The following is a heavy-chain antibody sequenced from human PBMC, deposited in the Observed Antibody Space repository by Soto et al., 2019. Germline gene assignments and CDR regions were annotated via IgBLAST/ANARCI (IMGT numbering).Heavy chain of an antibody. V-gene: IGHV1-18*01. CDR3: ARVGQQVAYFQH. Sequence: ASVKVSCKASGYTFTSYGVSWVRQAPGQGLEWMGWISPYNGNTDHAQKLQGRVTLTTDTSTSTAYMELRSLTSDDTAVYYCARVGQQVAYFQHWGRGTLVTVSS. CDR1: GYTFTSYG. D-gene: IGHD6-13*01. J-gene: IGHJ1*01. CDR2: ISPYNGNT.